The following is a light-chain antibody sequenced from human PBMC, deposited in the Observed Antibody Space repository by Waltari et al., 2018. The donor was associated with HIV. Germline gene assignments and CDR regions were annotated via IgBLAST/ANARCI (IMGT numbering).Light chain of an antibody. J-gene: IGLJ3*02. Sequence: QSVLTHPPSVSAAPGPRVAISCPGNNSNVVYNSVSWYRQIPGEAPQLLIYDNHKRPARKPYRFLCSRAGTAVTLSVTGLQAGKGGDNSCGTCNISLSFVVFGRGTKLSVL. CDR1: NSNVVYNS. CDR3: GTCNISLSFVV. V-gene: IGLV1-51*01. CDR2: DNH.